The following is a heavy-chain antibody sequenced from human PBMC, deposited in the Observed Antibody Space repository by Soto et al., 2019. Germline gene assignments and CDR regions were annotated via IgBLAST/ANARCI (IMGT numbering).Heavy chain of an antibody. D-gene: IGHD3-10*02. CDR3: AKPHEMFGVVTEYYFDY. J-gene: IGHJ4*02. V-gene: IGHV3-23*01. CDR1: GFTFSSYA. Sequence: TGGSLRLSCAASGFTFSSYAMSWVRQAPGKGLEWVSAISGSGGSTYYADSVKGRFTISRDNSKNTLYLQMNSLRAEDTAVYYCAKPHEMFGVVTEYYFDYWGQGTLVTVSS. CDR2: ISGSGGST.